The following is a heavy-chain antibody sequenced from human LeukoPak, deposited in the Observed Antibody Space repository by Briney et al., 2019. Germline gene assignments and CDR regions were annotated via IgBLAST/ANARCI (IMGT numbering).Heavy chain of an antibody. Sequence: SVKVSCKASGGTFSSYAISWVRQAPGQGLEWMGGIIPIFGTANYAQKFQGTVTITADESTSTAYMELSSLRSEDTAVYYCARSDPAYDFWSGYYTSDTNFDYWGQGTLVTVSS. V-gene: IGHV1-69*13. CDR2: IIPIFGTA. D-gene: IGHD3-3*01. CDR3: ARSDPAYDFWSGYYTSDTNFDY. CDR1: GGTFSSYA. J-gene: IGHJ4*02.